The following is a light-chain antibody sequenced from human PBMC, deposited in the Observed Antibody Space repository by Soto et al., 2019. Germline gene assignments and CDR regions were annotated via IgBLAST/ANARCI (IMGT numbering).Light chain of an antibody. J-gene: IGKJ1*01. CDR3: QQSYSTPRT. CDR2: AAS. CDR1: QSISSY. V-gene: IGKV1-39*01. Sequence: DIQMTQSPSSLSASVGDRVTTTCRASQSISSYLNWYQQKPGKAPKLLIYAASSLQSGVPSRFSGSGSWTDFTLTICSLQPEDFATYYCQQSYSTPRTFGQGTKV.